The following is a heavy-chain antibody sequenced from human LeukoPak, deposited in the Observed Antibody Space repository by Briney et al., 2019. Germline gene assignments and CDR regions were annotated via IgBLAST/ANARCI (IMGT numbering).Heavy chain of an antibody. Sequence: GASVKVSCKASGYTFTSYGISWVRQAPGQGLEWMGWISAYNGTTNYAQKLQGRVTMTTDTSTSTAYMELRSLRSDDTAVYYCARSGIAPRLYYYYGMDVWGQGTTVTVSS. CDR3: ARSGIAPRLYYYYGMDV. D-gene: IGHD6-13*01. V-gene: IGHV1-18*01. CDR1: GYTFTSYG. CDR2: ISAYNGTT. J-gene: IGHJ6*02.